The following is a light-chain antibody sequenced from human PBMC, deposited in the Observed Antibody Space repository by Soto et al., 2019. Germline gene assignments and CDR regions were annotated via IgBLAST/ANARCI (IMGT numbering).Light chain of an antibody. V-gene: IGLV2-23*02. CDR2: EVS. CDR3: CSYAGSSTYV. J-gene: IGLJ1*01. CDR1: SSDVGSYNL. Sequence: QSVLTRPASVSGSPGQSITISCTGTSSDVGSYNLVSWYQQHPGKAPKLMIYEVSKRSSGVSNRFSGSKSGNTASLTISGLQAEDEADYYCCSYAGSSTYVFGTGTKVT.